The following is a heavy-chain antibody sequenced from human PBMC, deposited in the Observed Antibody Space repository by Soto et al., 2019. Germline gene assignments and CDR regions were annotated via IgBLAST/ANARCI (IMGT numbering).Heavy chain of an antibody. CDR2: TYYRSKWYN. Sequence: SQTLSLTCAISGDSVSSNSDAWNWIRQSPSRGLEWLGRTYYRSKWYNDYAVSVKSRITINPDTSKNQFSLQLNSVTPEDTAVYYCARDRYCSGGSCYMWGYSYYYGMDVWGQGTTVIVSS. CDR1: GDSVSSNSDA. V-gene: IGHV6-1*01. CDR3: ARDRYCSGGSCYMWGYSYYYGMDV. J-gene: IGHJ6*02. D-gene: IGHD2-15*01.